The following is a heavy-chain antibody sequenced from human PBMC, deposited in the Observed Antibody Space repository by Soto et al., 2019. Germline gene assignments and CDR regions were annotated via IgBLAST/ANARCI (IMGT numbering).Heavy chain of an antibody. D-gene: IGHD3-22*01. CDR1: GFTFSSYT. J-gene: IGHJ5*02. V-gene: IGHV3-23*01. Sequence: EVQLLESGGGLAQPGGSLRLSCAASGFTFSSYTMSWVRQAPGKGLEWVSAISEYGTNYADSVKGRFTISRDNSRNTLHLQMDSLRGGDTAVYYCAKGRESSGAYRPYDLWGQGTLVTVSS. CDR3: AKGRESSGAYRPYDL. CDR2: ISEYGT.